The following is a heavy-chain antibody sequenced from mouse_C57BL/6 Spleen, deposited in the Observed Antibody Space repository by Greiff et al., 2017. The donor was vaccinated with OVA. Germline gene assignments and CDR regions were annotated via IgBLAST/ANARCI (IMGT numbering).Heavy chain of an antibody. D-gene: IGHD1-1*01. V-gene: IGHV1-26*01. CDR2: INPNNGGT. Sequence: VQLQQSGPELVKPGASVKISCKASGYTFTDYYMNWVKQSHGKSLEWIGDINPNNGGTSYNQKFKGKATLTVDKSSSTAYMELLSLTSGDSAVYDGARRGRHYYGSSPDVWGTGTTVTVSA. J-gene: IGHJ1*03. CDR1: GYTFTDYY. CDR3: ARRGRHYYGSSPDV.